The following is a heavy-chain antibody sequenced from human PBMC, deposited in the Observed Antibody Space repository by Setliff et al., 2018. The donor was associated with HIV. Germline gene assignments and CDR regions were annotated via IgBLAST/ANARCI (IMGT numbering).Heavy chain of an antibody. V-gene: IGHV1-3*01. D-gene: IGHD4-17*01. CDR1: GYTFTSYA. Sequence: ASVKVSCKASGYTFTSYALHWVRQAPGQRLEWMGWVNADNGNTKYSEKFQGRVTITRDTAASTVYMELSSLKSEDSAVYYCARFDVTPMTTRDYWGQGTQVTVSS. CDR2: VNADNGNT. J-gene: IGHJ4*02. CDR3: ARFDVTPMTTRDY.